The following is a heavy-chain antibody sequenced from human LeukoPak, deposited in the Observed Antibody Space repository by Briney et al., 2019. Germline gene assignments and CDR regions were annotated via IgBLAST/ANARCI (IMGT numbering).Heavy chain of an antibody. CDR1: GFTFSSYW. CDR2: INSDGSSS. Sequence: GGSLRLSCAASGFTFSSYWMHWVRQAPGKGLVWVSRINSDGSSSSYADSVKGRFTISRDNAKNTLYLQMNSLRAEDTAVYYCAMKEYSSSSFDYWGQGTLVILSS. D-gene: IGHD6-6*01. V-gene: IGHV3-74*01. CDR3: AMKEYSSSSFDY. J-gene: IGHJ4*02.